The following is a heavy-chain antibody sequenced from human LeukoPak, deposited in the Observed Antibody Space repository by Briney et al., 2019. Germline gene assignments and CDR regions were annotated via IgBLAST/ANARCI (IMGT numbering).Heavy chain of an antibody. CDR3: AKHPPIQLWLPFDY. CDR2: ISGSGGST. D-gene: IGHD5-18*01. Sequence: GGSLRLSCAASGFTFSSYSMNWVRQAPGKGLEWVSAISGSGGSTYYADSVKGRFTISRDNSKNTLYLQMNSLRAEDTAVYYCAKHPPIQLWLPFDYWGQGTLVTVSS. J-gene: IGHJ4*02. CDR1: GFTFSSYS. V-gene: IGHV3-23*01.